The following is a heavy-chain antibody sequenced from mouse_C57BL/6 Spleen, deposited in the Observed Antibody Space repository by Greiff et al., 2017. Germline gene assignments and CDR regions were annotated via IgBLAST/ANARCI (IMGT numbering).Heavy chain of an antibody. CDR2: IHPNSGST. D-gene: IGHD1-1*01. J-gene: IGHJ1*03. Sequence: QVQLQQPGAELVKPGASVKLSCKASGYTFTSYWMHWVKQRPGQGLEWIGMIHPNSGSTNYNEKFKSKATLTVDKSSSTAYMQLSSLTSEDSAVYYCASYYGSSSYWYFDVRGTGTTVTVSS. V-gene: IGHV1-64*01. CDR3: ASYYGSSSYWYFDV. CDR1: GYTFTSYW.